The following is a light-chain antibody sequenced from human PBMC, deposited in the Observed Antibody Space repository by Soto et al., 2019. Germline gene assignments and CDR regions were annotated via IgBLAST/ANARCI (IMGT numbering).Light chain of an antibody. CDR1: QSINTN. V-gene: IGKV3-15*01. CDR3: HQYNNWPFT. Sequence: EVGGTQWPASLCVCACEVVSLSCRASQSINTNLAWYQQKPGQAPSLLIYGASSRASGIPPRFSGSGSGTQFTLAITSLQSEDFAVYYCHQYNNWPFTFGQGTKVDIK. J-gene: IGKJ3*01. CDR2: GAS.